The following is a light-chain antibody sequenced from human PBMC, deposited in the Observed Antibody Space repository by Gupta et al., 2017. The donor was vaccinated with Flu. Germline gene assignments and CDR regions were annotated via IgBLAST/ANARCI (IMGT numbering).Light chain of an antibody. CDR3: SSYTSSYTYV. Sequence: QSALTQPPSVSGSSGQSVTISCTGTSSDVGTYNRVSWYQQSPGTAPKLMIYEVSRRPAGVPGRFSGSKSGNTASLTISGLQGEDEADYYCSSYTSSYTYVFGTGTKVTVL. V-gene: IGLV2-18*02. CDR1: SSDVGTYNR. CDR2: EVS. J-gene: IGLJ1*01.